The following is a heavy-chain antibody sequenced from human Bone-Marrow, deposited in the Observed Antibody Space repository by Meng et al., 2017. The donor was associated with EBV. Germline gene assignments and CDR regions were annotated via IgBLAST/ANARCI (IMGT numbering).Heavy chain of an antibody. V-gene: IGHV4-61*01. CDR2: IYYSGST. J-gene: IGHJ4*02. CDR3: ARDNVDTAMVPH. Sequence: QVQLQASGPGLVKPSETLSLTCTVSGGSVSSGSYYWSWIRQPPGKGLEWIGYIYYSGSTNYNPSLKSRVTISVDTSKNQFSLKLSSVTAADTAVYYCARDNVDTAMVPHWGQGTLVTVSS. D-gene: IGHD5-18*01. CDR1: GGSVSSGSYY.